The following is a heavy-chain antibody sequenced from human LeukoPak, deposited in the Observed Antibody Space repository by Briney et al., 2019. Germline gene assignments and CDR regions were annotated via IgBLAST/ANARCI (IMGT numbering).Heavy chain of an antibody. J-gene: IGHJ4*02. V-gene: IGHV4-59*08. CDR2: IYYSGLT. CDR1: GGSISSYY. CDR3: ARWDSSAWFYDF. Sequence: PSETLSLTCTVSGGSISSYYWSWIRQPPGKALEWIAYIYYSGLTNYNPSLKSRVTISVDTSKNQFSLKLSSVTAADTAVYYCARWDSSAWFYDFWGQGTLVTVS. D-gene: IGHD6-19*01.